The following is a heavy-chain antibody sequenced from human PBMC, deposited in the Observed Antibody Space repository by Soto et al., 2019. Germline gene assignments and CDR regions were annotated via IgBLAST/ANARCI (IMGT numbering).Heavy chain of an antibody. CDR1: GGSISNYY. J-gene: IGHJ4*02. Sequence: SETLSLTCTVSGGSISNYYWSWIRQPPGKGLEWIGYIYYSGSTNYNPSLKSRVTISVDTSKNQFSLKLSSVTAADTAVYYCARRWGTTFDYWGQGTLVTVSS. CDR2: IYYSGST. D-gene: IGHD3-16*01. CDR3: ARRWGTTFDY. V-gene: IGHV4-59*08.